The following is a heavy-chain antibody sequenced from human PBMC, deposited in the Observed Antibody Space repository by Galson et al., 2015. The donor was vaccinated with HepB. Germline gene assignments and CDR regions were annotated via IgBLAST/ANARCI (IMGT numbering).Heavy chain of an antibody. J-gene: IGHJ6*02. CDR2: ISSSSSYI. CDR3: ARDLIEAARYGMDV. Sequence: SLRLSCAASGFTFSSYSMNWVRQAPGKGLEWVSSISSSSSYIYYADSVKGRFTISRDNAKNSLYLQMNSLRAEDTAVYYCARDLIEAARYGMDVWGQGTTVTVSS. CDR1: GFTFSSYS. V-gene: IGHV3-21*01. D-gene: IGHD6-6*01.